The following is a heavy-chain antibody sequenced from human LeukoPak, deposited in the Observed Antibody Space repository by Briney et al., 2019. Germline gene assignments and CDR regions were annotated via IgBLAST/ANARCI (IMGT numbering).Heavy chain of an antibody. V-gene: IGHV1-18*01. D-gene: IGHD5-24*01. CDR1: GYSFPSYG. CDR3: ASGREDYNPSDF. J-gene: IGHJ4*02. Sequence: ASVKVSCKASGYSFPSYGVSWVRQAPGQGLEWMGWISGYNGNTNYEQKCQGRVTLTTDTSTSTAYMELRYPRSDDTAVYYCASGREDYNPSDFWGQGTLVTVSS. CDR2: ISGYNGNT.